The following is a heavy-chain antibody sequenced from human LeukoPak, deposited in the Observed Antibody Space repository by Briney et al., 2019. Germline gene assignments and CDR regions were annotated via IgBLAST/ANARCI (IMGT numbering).Heavy chain of an antibody. D-gene: IGHD3-3*01. Sequence: GGSLRLSCAASGFTFSSYAMSRGRQAPGKGLEWVSAISGSGGSTYYADSVKGRFTISRDNSKNTLYLQMNSLRAEDTAVYYCAKDRSDYDFWSGYYTPIRGAFDIWGQGTMVTVSS. CDR2: ISGSGGST. V-gene: IGHV3-23*01. CDR1: GFTFSSYA. J-gene: IGHJ3*02. CDR3: AKDRSDYDFWSGYYTPIRGAFDI.